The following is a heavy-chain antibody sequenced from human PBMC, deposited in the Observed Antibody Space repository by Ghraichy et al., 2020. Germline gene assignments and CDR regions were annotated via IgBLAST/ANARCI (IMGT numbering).Heavy chain of an antibody. V-gene: IGHV4-34*01. D-gene: IGHD2-15*01. CDR3: ARLRIVVVAATPGWFDP. Sequence: QTLSLTCAVYGGSFSGYYWSWIRQPPGKGLEWIGEINHSGSTNYNPSLKCRVTISVDTSKNQFSLKLSSVTAADTAVYYCARLRIVVVAATPGWFDPWG. CDR1: GGSFSGYY. CDR2: INHSGST. J-gene: IGHJ5*02.